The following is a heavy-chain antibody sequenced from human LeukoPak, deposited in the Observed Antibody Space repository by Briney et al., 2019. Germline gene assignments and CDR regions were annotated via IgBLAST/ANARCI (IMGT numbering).Heavy chain of an antibody. CDR1: GFTFSSYG. CDR2: IWYDGSNK. J-gene: IGHJ4*02. Sequence: QPGGSLRLSCAASGFTFSSYGMRWVRQAPGKGLEWVAVIWYDGSNKYYADSVKGRFTISRDNSKNTLYLQMNSLRAEDTAVYYCAREAGGELLPSYYFDYWGQGTLVTVSS. CDR3: AREAGGELLPSYYFDY. V-gene: IGHV3-33*01. D-gene: IGHD1-26*01.